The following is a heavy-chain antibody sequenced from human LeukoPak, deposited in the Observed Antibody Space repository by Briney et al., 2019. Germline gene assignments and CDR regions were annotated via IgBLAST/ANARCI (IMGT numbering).Heavy chain of an antibody. CDR3: ARSASRKNATPPVY. V-gene: IGHV3-23*01. CDR1: GFTFSSCG. Sequence: PGGSLRLSCAASGFTFSSCGMSWVRQAPGKGLEWVSGISGSGGSTFHADSVKGRFTISRDNSKNTVFPQLSSLRAEDTAIYYCARSASRKNATPPVYWGQGTLVTVSS. CDR2: ISGSGGST. J-gene: IGHJ4*02.